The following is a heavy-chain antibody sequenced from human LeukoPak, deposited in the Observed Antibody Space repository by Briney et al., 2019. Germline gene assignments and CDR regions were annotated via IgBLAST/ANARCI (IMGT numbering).Heavy chain of an antibody. CDR1: SYSISSGYY. CDR2: IYHSGNT. J-gene: IGHJ4*02. CDR3: ARTDWGSPHY. V-gene: IGHV4-38-2*02. D-gene: IGHD7-27*01. Sequence: PSETLSLTCIVSSYSISSGYYWGWIRQPPGKGLEWIGSIYHSGNTYYNPSLKSRVTISVDTSKNQFSLKLNSVTATDTAVYYCARTDWGSPHYWGQGTQVTVSS.